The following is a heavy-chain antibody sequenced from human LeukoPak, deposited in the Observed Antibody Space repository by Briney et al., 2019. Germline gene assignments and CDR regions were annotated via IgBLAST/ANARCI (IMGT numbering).Heavy chain of an antibody. D-gene: IGHD6-6*01. J-gene: IGHJ4*02. CDR2: ITGSGTAT. CDR1: GFTFSSHA. CDR3: AKATRIAARDSWVDY. Sequence: PGGSLRLSCAASGFTFSSHAMSWVRQTPGKGLEWLSTITGSGTATYYADSGKGRFTISRDNAKNSLYLQMNSLRAEDTAVYYCAKATRIAARDSWVDYWGQGTLVTVSS. V-gene: IGHV3-23*01.